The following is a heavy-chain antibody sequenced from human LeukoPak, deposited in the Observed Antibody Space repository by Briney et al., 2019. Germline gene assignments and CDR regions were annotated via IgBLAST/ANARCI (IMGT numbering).Heavy chain of an antibody. Sequence: ASVKVSCKASGYSFTGYYIHWVRQAPGQGLEWMGWMSTKTGDTNYAQKFNGRVTMTRDTSISTAHMELTSLKSDDTAVYFCARGLRFGDIVMIANYWGQGTLVTVSS. CDR1: GYSFTGYY. V-gene: IGHV1-2*02. CDR2: MSTKTGDT. D-gene: IGHD2-21*01. CDR3: ARGLRFGDIVMIANY. J-gene: IGHJ4*02.